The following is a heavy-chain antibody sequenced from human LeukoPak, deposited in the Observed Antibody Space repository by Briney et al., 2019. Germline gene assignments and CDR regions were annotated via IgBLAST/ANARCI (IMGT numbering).Heavy chain of an antibody. J-gene: IGHJ4*02. D-gene: IGHD5-18*01. CDR1: GVSISSYY. V-gene: IGHV4-59*12. CDR3: ARAAYSYGYVDFDY. Sequence: PSETLSLTCTVAGVSISSYYWSWIRQPPGKGLEWIGYIHYSGSTNYNPSLKSRVTISVDTSKNQFSLKLSSVTAADTAVYYCARAAYSYGYVDFDYWGQGTLVTVSS. CDR2: IHYSGST.